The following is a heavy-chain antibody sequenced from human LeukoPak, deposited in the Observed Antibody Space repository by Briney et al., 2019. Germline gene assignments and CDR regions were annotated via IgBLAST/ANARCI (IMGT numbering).Heavy chain of an antibody. CDR3: ARNLQTYYDILTGYYAPPFFDY. CDR2: IYYSGST. D-gene: IGHD3-9*01. Sequence: SETLSLTCTVSGGSISSYYWSWIRQPPGKGLEWIGYIYYSGSTYYNPSLKSRVTISVDTSKNQFSLKLSSVTAADTAVYYCARNLQTYYDILTGYYAPPFFDYWGQGTLVTVSS. CDR1: GGSISSYY. J-gene: IGHJ4*02. V-gene: IGHV4-59*08.